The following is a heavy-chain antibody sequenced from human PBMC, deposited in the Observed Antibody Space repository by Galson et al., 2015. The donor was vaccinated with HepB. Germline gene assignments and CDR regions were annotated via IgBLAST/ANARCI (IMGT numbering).Heavy chain of an antibody. J-gene: IGHJ6*03. CDR2: ISGSGGST. Sequence: SLRLSCAASGFTFSSYAMSWVRQAPGKGLEWVSAISGSGGSTYYADSVKGRFTISRDNSKNTLYLQMNSLRAEDTAVYYCANSEWELLEGYYYYMDVWGKGTTVTVSS. V-gene: IGHV3-23*01. D-gene: IGHD1-26*01. CDR3: ANSEWELLEGYYYYMDV. CDR1: GFTFSSYA.